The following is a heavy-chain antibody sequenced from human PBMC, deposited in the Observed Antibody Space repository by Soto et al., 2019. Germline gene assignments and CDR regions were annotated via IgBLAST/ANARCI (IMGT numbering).Heavy chain of an antibody. V-gene: IGHV1-69*13. CDR3: ATARGGNSWYYYYGMDV. Sequence: GASVKVSCKASGGTFSSCAMSWVRQAPVQGLEWMGGIIPIFGTANYAQKFQGRVTITADESTSTAYMELSSLRSEDTDVYYCATARGGNSWYYYYGMDVWGQGTTVTVSS. D-gene: IGHD2-21*02. J-gene: IGHJ6*02. CDR1: GGTFSSCA. CDR2: IIPIFGTA.